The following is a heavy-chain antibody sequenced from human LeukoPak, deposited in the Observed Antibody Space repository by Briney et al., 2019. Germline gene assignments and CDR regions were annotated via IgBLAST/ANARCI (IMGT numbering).Heavy chain of an antibody. V-gene: IGHV4-4*07. J-gene: IGHJ4*02. CDR3: ARSQWELPRVDY. Sequence: SETLSLTCTVSGASISPYYWTWIRQPAGKGLEWIGRIYTSGSTNYNPSLKSRVTISVDTSKNQFSLKLSSVTAADTAVYYCARSQWELPRVDYWGQGTLVTVSS. D-gene: IGHD1-26*01. CDR2: IYTSGST. CDR1: GASISPYY.